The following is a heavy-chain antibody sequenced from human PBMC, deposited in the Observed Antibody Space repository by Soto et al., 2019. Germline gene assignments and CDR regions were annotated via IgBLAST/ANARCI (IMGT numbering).Heavy chain of an antibody. D-gene: IGHD3-16*01. Sequence: SETLSLTCTVSADSFSKYYWTWIRQPPGGGLEWIGYIYFNGNTNYNPSLKGRVTISRDTSKKQFSLNLSSVTAADTAVYYCASVTFGGVVLAHWGQGTLVTVPQ. V-gene: IGHV4-59*01. CDR1: ADSFSKYY. CDR3: ASVTFGGVVLAH. J-gene: IGHJ4*02. CDR2: IYFNGNT.